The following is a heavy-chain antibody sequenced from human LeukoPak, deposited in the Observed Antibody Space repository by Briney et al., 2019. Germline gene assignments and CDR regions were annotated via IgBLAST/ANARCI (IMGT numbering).Heavy chain of an antibody. V-gene: IGHV4-61*02. D-gene: IGHD2-21*02. CDR2: IYTSGST. J-gene: IGHJ4*02. CDR1: GRPISSGSYY. Sequence: SETLSLTCTVSGRPISSGSYYWSWIRQPAGKGLEWNWRIYTSGSTNYNPSLQSRVTISLVTSKIQFSLKLSSVTAADTAVYYCAGTYCGGDCYSTNFDYWGQGTLVTVSS. CDR3: AGTYCGGDCYSTNFDY.